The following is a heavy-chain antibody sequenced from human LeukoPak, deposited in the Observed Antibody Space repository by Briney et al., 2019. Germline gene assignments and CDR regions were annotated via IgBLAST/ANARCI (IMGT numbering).Heavy chain of an antibody. J-gene: IGHJ4*02. Sequence: SVKVSCKASGGTFSSYAISWVRQAPGQGLEWMGGIIPIFGTANYAQKFQGRVTITADKSTSTAYMELSSLRSEDTAVYYCAREGKYCSSTSGHTTFDNWGQGTRVTVSS. V-gene: IGHV1-69*06. D-gene: IGHD2-2*01. CDR3: AREGKYCSSTSGHTTFDN. CDR1: GGTFSSYA. CDR2: IIPIFGTA.